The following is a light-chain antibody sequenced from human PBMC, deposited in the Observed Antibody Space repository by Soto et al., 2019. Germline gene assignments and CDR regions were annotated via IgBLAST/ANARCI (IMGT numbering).Light chain of an antibody. J-gene: IGLJ1*01. V-gene: IGLV2-14*01. CDR2: EVS. CDR1: SSDVGGYNY. Sequence: QSALTQPASVSGSPGQSITISCTGTSSDVGGYNYVSWYQQHPGKAPKLMIYEVSNRPSGVSNRFSGSKSGNTASLTISGLQAEDEAAYYCRSYTSSSTPYVFGTGTKLTVL. CDR3: RSYTSSSTPYV.